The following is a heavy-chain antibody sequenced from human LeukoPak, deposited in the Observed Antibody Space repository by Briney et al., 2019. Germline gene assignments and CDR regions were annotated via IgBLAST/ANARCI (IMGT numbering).Heavy chain of an antibody. V-gene: IGHV3-13*01. CDR2: IGTAGDT. D-gene: IGHD2-2*01. CDR3: ARSSTLYGMDV. Sequence: GGSLRLSCAASGFTFSSYDMHWVRQATGKGLEWVSAIGTAGDTYYPGSVKGRFTISRENAKNSLYLQMNSLRAGDTAVYYCARSSTLYGMDVWGQGTTVTVSS. CDR1: GFTFSSYD. J-gene: IGHJ6*02.